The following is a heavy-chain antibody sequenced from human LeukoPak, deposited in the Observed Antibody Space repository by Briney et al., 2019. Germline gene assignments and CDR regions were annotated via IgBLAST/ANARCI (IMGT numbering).Heavy chain of an antibody. CDR1: GFIFSDIG. CDR2: ISSSSNTI. CDR3: ARSLCNDTGCSLPP. D-gene: IGHD5-18*01. V-gene: IGHV3-48*04. J-gene: IGHJ5*02. Sequence: GGSLRLSCATSGFIFSDIGMHWVRQAPGKGLEWIAYISSSSNTIYHADSVKGRFAVSRDNAKSSLYLQMTGLRLADRAFHYCARSLCNDTGCSLPPWGQGTLVSVSS.